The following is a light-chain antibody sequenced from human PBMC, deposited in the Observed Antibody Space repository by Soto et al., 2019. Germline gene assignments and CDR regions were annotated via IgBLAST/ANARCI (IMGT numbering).Light chain of an antibody. CDR3: QQYNAYPLT. J-gene: IGKJ4*01. Sequence: DIQVTQSPSSLSASVGDRVTITCQTSQGIRHQLAWFQLKPGKAPTSLIYAASSLQSGVPSRFSGSGSERDFTLTISSLQPEDFATYYCQQYNAYPLTFGGGTKVEI. V-gene: IGKV1-16*01. CDR2: AAS. CDR1: QGIRHQ.